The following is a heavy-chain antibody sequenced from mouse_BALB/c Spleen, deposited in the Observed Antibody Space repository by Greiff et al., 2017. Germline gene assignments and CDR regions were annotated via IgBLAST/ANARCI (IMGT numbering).Heavy chain of an antibody. CDR1: GFSLASYS. J-gene: IGHJ1*01. V-gene: IGHV2-6-4*01. CDR2: IWGGGST. D-gene: IGHD2-5*01. CDR3: SNSTLVKGYFDV. Sequence: QVQLQQSGPGLVAPSQSLSITCTVSGFSLASYSVHWVRQPQGKGLEWLGMIWGGGSTDYNSALKSRLRISKDNSKSQVFVKMNSLRTDDTAMYYCSNSTLVKGYFDVWGAGTTVTDAS.